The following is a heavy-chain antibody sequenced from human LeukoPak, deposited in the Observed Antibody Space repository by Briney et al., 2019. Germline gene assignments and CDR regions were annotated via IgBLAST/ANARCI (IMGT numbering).Heavy chain of an antibody. CDR1: GGSISSYY. J-gene: IGHJ5*02. V-gene: IGHV4-4*07. Sequence: TPSETLSLTCTVSGGSISSYYWSWIRQPAGKGLEWIGRIYTSGSTNYNPSLKSRVTMSVDTSKNQFSLKLSSVTAADTAVYYCARDSRGYQLLSNDWFDPWGQGTLVTVSS. CDR2: IYTSGST. D-gene: IGHD2-2*01. CDR3: ARDSRGYQLLSNDWFDP.